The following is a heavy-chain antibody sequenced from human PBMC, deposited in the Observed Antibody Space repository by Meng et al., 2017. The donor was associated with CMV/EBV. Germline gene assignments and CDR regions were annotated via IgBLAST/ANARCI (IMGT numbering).Heavy chain of an antibody. Sequence: SGGTFSSYAISWVRQAPGQGLEWMGGIIPIFGTANYAQKFQGRVTITADESTSTAYMELSSLRSEDTAVYYCALSYYYDSSGYYYYWGQGALVTVSS. CDR2: IIPIFGTA. V-gene: IGHV1-69*01. D-gene: IGHD3-22*01. CDR1: GGTFSSYA. J-gene: IGHJ4*02. CDR3: ALSYYYDSSGYYYY.